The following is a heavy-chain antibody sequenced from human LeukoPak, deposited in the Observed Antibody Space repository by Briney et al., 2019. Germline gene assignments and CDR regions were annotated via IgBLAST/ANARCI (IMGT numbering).Heavy chain of an antibody. V-gene: IGHV3-7*01. CDR1: GYIFNNYW. J-gene: IGHJ5*02. D-gene: IGHD4-11*01. Sequence: GGSLRLSCAASGYIFNNYWMSWVRQAPGKGLEWVASIRPDGSGDFHMDSVKGRFTISRDNAEKSLSLQMNSLRAEDTAIYYCARLMGGVTTYDLWGQGTLVTVSS. CDR2: IRPDGSGD. CDR3: ARLMGGVTTYDL.